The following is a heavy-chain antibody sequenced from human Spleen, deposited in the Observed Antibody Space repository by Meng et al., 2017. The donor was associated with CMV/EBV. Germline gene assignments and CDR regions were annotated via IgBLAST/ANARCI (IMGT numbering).Heavy chain of an antibody. CDR1: SFGSYG. Sequence: SFGSYGISWVRQAPGQGLEWMGWSSAYNGNTNYAQKVQGRVTMTTDTSTYTAYMELRSLRSDDTAVYYCARSARIAAAGTVAEGFDPWGQGTLVTVSS. CDR2: SSAYNGNT. V-gene: IGHV1-18*01. CDR3: ARSARIAAAGTVAEGFDP. J-gene: IGHJ5*02. D-gene: IGHD6-13*01.